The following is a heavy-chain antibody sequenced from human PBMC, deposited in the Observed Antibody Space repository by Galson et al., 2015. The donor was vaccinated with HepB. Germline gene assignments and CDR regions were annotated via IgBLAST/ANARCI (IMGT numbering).Heavy chain of an antibody. J-gene: IGHJ6*02. CDR3: ASSGYYYVNYYYGMDV. CDR2: IDPSDSYT. Sequence: QSGAEVTKPGESLRISCKGSGYSFTSYWISWVRQMPGKGLEWMGRIDPSDSYTNYSPSFQGHVTISADKSISTAYLQWSSLKASDTAMYYCASSGYYYVNYYYGMDVWGQGTTVTVSS. D-gene: IGHD3-22*01. V-gene: IGHV5-10-1*01. CDR1: GYSFTSYW.